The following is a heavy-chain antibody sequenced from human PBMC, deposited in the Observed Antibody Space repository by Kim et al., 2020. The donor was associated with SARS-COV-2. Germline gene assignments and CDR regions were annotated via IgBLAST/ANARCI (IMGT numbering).Heavy chain of an antibody. V-gene: IGHV1-69*13. CDR2: IIPIFGTA. J-gene: IGHJ5*02. CDR3: AKGYCSSTSCLESGGTGWFDP. CDR1: GGTFSSYA. Sequence: SVKVSCKACGGTFSSYAISWVRQAPGQGLEWMGGIIPIFGTANYAQKFQGRVTITADESTSTAYMELSSLRSEDTAVYYCAKGYCSSTSCLESGGTGWFDPWGQGTLVTVSS. D-gene: IGHD2-2*01.